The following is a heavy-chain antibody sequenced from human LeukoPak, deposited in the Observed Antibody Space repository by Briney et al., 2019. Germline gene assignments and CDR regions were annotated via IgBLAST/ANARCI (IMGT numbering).Heavy chain of an antibody. CDR2: VSYDGGNQ. V-gene: IGHV3-30*03. D-gene: IGHD2-15*01. Sequence: PGRSLRLSCAASGFTFSSYGMHWVRRAPGKGLEWVAVVSYDGGNQYYADSVKGRFTSSRDNSKNTLYLQLNSLRAEDTAVYYCARTHCSGGSCPNWFDPWGQGTLVTVSS. CDR1: GFTFSSYG. CDR3: ARTHCSGGSCPNWFDP. J-gene: IGHJ5*02.